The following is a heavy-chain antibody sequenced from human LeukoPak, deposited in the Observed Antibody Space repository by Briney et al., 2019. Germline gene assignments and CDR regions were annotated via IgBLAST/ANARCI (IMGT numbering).Heavy chain of an antibody. CDR3: ARCLLSPPFDY. D-gene: IGHD2-21*02. CDR2: ISSSGSTI. V-gene: IGHV3-48*03. CDR1: GFTFRSYE. J-gene: IGHJ4*02. Sequence: GGSLRLSCGASGFTFRSYEMNWVRQAPGMGLEWVSYISSSGSTIYYADSVKGRFTISRDNAKNSLYLQMNSLRAEDTAVYYCARCLLSPPFDYWGQGTLVTVSS.